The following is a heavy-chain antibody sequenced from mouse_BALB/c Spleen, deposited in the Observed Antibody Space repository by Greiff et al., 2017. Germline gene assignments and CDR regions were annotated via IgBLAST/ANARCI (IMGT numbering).Heavy chain of an antibody. CDR1: GYSITSDYA. CDR3: ARDGYYWFAY. V-gene: IGHV3-2*02. Sequence: EVQGVESGPGLVKPSQSLSLTCTVTGYSITSDYAWNWIRQFPGNKLEWMGYISYSGSTSYNPSLKSRISITRDTSKNQFFLQLNSVTTEDTATYYCARDGYYWFAYWGQGTLVTVSA. CDR2: ISYSGST. D-gene: IGHD2-3*01. J-gene: IGHJ3*01.